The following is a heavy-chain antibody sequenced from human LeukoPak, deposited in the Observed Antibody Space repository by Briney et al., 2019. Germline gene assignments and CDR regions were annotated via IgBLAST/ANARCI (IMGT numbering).Heavy chain of an antibody. D-gene: IGHD3-10*01. V-gene: IGHV3-7*01. J-gene: IGHJ5*02. Sequence: PGGSLRLSCAASGFTFSSYWMTWVRQAPGKGLEWVANIKQDGSENYYVDAVKGRCTISRDNAKNSLYLQMNRLRAEDTAVYSCPRNSGSHPWGQGTLVTVSS. CDR1: GFTFSSYW. CDR2: IKQDGSEN. CDR3: PRNSGSHP.